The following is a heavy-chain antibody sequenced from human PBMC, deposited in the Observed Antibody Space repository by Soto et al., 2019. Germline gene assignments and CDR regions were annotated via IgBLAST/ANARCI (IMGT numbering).Heavy chain of an antibody. CDR3: AKDNDY. Sequence: GGSLRLSCAASGFTFSSDGMHWVRQAPGKGLEWVAVISYDGSNKYYADSVKGRFTISRDNSKNTLYLQMNSLRAEDTAVYYCAKDNDYWGQGTLVKVSS. CDR1: GFTFSSDG. CDR2: ISYDGSNK. V-gene: IGHV3-30*18. J-gene: IGHJ4*02.